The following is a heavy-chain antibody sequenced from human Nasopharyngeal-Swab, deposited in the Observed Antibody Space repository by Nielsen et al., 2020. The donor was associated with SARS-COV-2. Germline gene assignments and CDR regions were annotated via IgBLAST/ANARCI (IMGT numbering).Heavy chain of an antibody. CDR2: IRYDGSNK. D-gene: IGHD1-26*01. Sequence: GGSLRLPCAASGFTSSSYGMHWVPQAPGKGLEWVAVIRYDGSNKYYADSVKARFTISRDNSKNTLYLQMNSLRAEDTAVYYCAKGKGVGATMVAFDIWGQGTMVTVSS. V-gene: IGHV3-33*06. CDR3: AKGKGVGATMVAFDI. J-gene: IGHJ3*02. CDR1: GFTSSSYG.